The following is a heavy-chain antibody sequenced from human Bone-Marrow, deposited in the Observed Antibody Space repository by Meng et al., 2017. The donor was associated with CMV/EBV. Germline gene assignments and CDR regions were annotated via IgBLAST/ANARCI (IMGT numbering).Heavy chain of an antibody. D-gene: IGHD4-11*01. CDR2: ISWDGGST. V-gene: IGHV3-43*01. CDR1: GFTFDDYT. CDR3: AKDMEDYSLGY. J-gene: IGHJ4*02. Sequence: GGSLRLSCAASGFTFDDYTMHWVRQAPGKGLEWVSLISWDGGSTYYADSVKGRFTISRDNSKNSLYLQMNSLRTEDTAVYYCAKDMEDYSLGYWGQGTLVTVSS.